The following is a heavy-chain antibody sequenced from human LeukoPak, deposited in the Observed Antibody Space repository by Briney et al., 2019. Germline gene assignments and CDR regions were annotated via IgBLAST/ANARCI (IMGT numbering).Heavy chain of an antibody. V-gene: IGHV3-21*01. Sequence: GGSLRLSCAASGFTFSSYSMNWVRQAPGKGLEWVSSISSSSSYIYYADSVKGRFTISRDNAKNSLYMQMNSLRAEDTGVYFCERDSPGLIGYWGQGTLVTVSS. CDR1: GFTFSSYS. CDR2: ISSSSSYI. CDR3: ERDSPGLIGY. D-gene: IGHD3-10*01. J-gene: IGHJ4*02.